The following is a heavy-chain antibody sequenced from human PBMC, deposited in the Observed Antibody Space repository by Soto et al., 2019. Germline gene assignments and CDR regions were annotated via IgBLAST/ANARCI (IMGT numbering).Heavy chain of an antibody. V-gene: IGHV1-69*05. Sequence: SVKVSCKASGGTFSSYAISWVRQAPGQGLEWMGGIIPICGTANYAQKFQGRVTITTDKSTSTAYMELSSLRSEDTAVYYCAGVSGYSSSYIRRSDYYYGMDVWGQGTTVTVSS. CDR3: AGVSGYSSSYIRRSDYYYGMDV. J-gene: IGHJ6*02. CDR2: IIPICGTA. D-gene: IGHD6-13*01. CDR1: GGTFSSYA.